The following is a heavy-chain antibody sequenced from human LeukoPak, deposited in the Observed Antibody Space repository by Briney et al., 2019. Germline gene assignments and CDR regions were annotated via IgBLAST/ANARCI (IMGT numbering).Heavy chain of an antibody. CDR3: ARSFIQGAGLDY. CDR1: GYTFTGYY. J-gene: IGHJ4*02. Sequence: ASVKVSCKASGYTFTGYYMHWVRQAPGQGLEWMGWINPNSGGTNYAQKFQGRVTMTRDTSISTAYMELSRLRSNDTAVYYCARSFIQGAGLDYWGQGTLVTVSS. V-gene: IGHV1-2*02. CDR2: INPNSGGT. D-gene: IGHD5-18*01.